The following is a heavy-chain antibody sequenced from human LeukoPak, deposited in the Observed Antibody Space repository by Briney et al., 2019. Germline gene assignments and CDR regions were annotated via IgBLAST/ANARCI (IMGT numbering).Heavy chain of an antibody. V-gene: IGHV3-74*01. CDR1: GFTFSSYW. D-gene: IGHD6-6*01. CDR3: ARFRPDY. Sequence: GGSLKLSCAASGFTFSSYWMHWVRQAPGEGLVCGSRINTDGSSTSYVESVKGRFTISRDNAKNKLYLQMNSLRGEDTAVYYCARFRPDYWGQGTLVTVSS. J-gene: IGHJ4*02. CDR2: INTDGSST.